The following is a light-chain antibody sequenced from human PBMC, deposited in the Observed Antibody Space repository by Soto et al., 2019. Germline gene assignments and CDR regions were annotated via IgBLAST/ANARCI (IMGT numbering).Light chain of an antibody. CDR1: QSVSSN. V-gene: IGKV3-15*01. J-gene: IGKJ5*01. CDR2: GAS. Sequence: IVLTQPPGTLSLSPGERATLSCRASQSVSSNSLAWYHQKPGQPPRLLMYGASTRATGIPARFSGSGSGTEFTLTISSLQSEDVAIYYCQQYENLPTVGQGTRLEIK. CDR3: QQYENLPT.